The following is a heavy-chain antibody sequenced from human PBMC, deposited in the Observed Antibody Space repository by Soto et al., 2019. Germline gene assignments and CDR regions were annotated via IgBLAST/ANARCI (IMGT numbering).Heavy chain of an antibody. D-gene: IGHD3-22*01. CDR3: ARQLYYYDSSGYPRLYYFDY. V-gene: IGHV4-59*08. Sequence: SETLSLTCTVSGGSISSYYWSWIRQPPGKGLEWIGYIYYSGSTNYNPSLKSRVTISVDTSKDQFSLKLSSVTAADTAVYYCARQLYYYDSSGYPRLYYFDYWGQGTLVTVSS. J-gene: IGHJ4*02. CDR2: IYYSGST. CDR1: GGSISSYY.